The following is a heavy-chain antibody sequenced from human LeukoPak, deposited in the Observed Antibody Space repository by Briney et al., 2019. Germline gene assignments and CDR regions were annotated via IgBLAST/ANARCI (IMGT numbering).Heavy chain of an antibody. V-gene: IGHV3-48*01. CDR2: ISSSSSTI. D-gene: IGHD3-10*02. CDR3: ARDMVVGGLWLGSPAES. J-gene: IGHJ4*02. CDR1: GFTFSSYS. Sequence: GGSLRLSCAASGFTFSSYSMNLVRQAPGKGLEWVLYISSSSSTIYYADSVKGRFTISRDNAKNSLYLQMNSLRAEDTAVYYCARDMVVGGLWLGSPAESGGQGTLVTVSS.